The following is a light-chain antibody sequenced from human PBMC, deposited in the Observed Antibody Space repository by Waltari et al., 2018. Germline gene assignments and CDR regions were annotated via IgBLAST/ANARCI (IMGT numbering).Light chain of an antibody. J-gene: IGLJ2*01. CDR1: TSDAGVYNY. CDR2: EVS. CDR3: SSYAGSNNFGV. Sequence: QSALTQPPSASGSPGRSVTISCTGTTSDAGVYNYVSWYQQPPGQAPKRMSYEVSQRPSGVPDRFSGSSDSNTASPTRSGLQAEDEADYYCSSYAGSNNFGVFGGGTKLTVL. V-gene: IGLV2-8*01.